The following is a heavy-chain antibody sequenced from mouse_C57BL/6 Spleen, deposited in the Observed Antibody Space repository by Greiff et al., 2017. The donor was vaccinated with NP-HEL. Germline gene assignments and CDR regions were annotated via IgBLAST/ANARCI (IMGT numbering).Heavy chain of an antibody. D-gene: IGHD1-1*01. CDR3: ARYYDGSSYVDY. V-gene: IGHV1-54*01. J-gene: IGHJ2*01. CDR1: GYAFTNYL. CDR2: INPGSGGT. Sequence: QVQLQQSGAELVRPGTSVKVSCKASGYAFTNYLIEWVKQRPGQGLEWIGVINPGSGGTNYNEKFKGKATLTADKSSSTAYMQLSSLTSEDSAVYFCARYYDGSSYVDYWGQGTTLTVSS.